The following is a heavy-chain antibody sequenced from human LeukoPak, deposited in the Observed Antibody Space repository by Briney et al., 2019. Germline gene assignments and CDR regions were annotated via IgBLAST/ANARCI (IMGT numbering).Heavy chain of an antibody. CDR1: GFTFSSYW. CDR2: IKQDGREK. D-gene: IGHD1-26*01. Sequence: GGSLRLSCAASGFTFSSYWMSWVRQAPGKGLEWVANIKQDGREKYYVDSVKGRFTISRDNAKNSLYLQMNSLRAEDTALYHCARVRSGPNGIAHFDYWGQGTLVTVSS. J-gene: IGHJ4*02. CDR3: ARVRSGPNGIAHFDY. V-gene: IGHV3-7*03.